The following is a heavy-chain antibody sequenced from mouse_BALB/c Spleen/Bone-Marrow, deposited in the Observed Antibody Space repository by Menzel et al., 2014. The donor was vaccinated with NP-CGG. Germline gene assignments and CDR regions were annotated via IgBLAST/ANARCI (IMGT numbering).Heavy chain of an antibody. J-gene: IGHJ4*01. Sequence: VKLMESGPGLVAPSQSLSITCTVSGFSLTSYGVHWVRQPPGKGLVWLGVIWAGGSTNYNSALMSRLSISKDNSKSQVFLKMNSLQTDDTAMYFCARDRGFGYDRTMDYWGQGTSVTVSS. D-gene: IGHD2-2*01. CDR3: ARDRGFGYDRTMDY. V-gene: IGHV2-9*02. CDR2: IWAGGST. CDR1: GFSLTSYG.